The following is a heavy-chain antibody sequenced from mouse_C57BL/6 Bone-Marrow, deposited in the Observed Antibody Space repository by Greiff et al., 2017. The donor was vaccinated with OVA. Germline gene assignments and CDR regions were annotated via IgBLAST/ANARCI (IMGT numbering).Heavy chain of an antibody. CDR1: GYTFTSYW. V-gene: IGHV1-50*01. Sequence: VQLQQPGAELVKPGASVKLSCKASGYTFTSYWMQWVKQRPGQGLEWIGEIDPSDSYTNYNQKFKGKATLTVDTSSSTAYMQLSSLTSEDSAVYYCARGVYDYDRFAYWGKGTLVTVSA. CDR3: ARGVYDYDRFAY. CDR2: IDPSDSYT. J-gene: IGHJ3*01. D-gene: IGHD2-4*01.